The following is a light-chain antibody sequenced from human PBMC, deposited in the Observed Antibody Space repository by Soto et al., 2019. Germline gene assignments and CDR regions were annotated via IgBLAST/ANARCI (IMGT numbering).Light chain of an antibody. CDR2: DAS. V-gene: IGKV3-11*01. Sequence: EIVLTQSPATLSLSPGERATLSCRASQSVSSYLAWYQQKPGQAPRLLIYDASNRATGIPARFSGSGSGTDFTLTISSLEPEHFAVYYCQQRSKTFGQGTKLEIK. CDR1: QSVSSY. J-gene: IGKJ2*01. CDR3: QQRSKT.